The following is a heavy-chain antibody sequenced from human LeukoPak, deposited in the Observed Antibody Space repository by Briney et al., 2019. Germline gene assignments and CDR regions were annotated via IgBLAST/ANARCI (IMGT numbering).Heavy chain of an antibody. Sequence: PSETLSLTCTVSGSSMSSGGYYWSWIRQHPGKGLEWIGYIYYSGSTYYNPSLKSRVTISVDTSKNQFSLKLSSVTAADTAVYYCASLEWFGELLYPNWYFDLWGRGTLVTVSS. CDR1: GSSMSSGGYY. CDR2: IYYSGST. D-gene: IGHD3-10*01. J-gene: IGHJ2*01. V-gene: IGHV4-31*03. CDR3: ASLEWFGELLYPNWYFDL.